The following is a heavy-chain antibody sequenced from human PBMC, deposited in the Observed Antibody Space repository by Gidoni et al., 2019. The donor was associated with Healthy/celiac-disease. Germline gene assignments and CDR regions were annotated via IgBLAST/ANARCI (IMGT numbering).Heavy chain of an antibody. Sequence: QLQLQESGPGLVKPSETLSLTCTVSGGSLRSSSYYWGWIRQPPGKGLEWIGSIYYSGSTYYNPSLKSRVTISVDTSKNQFSLKLSSVTAADTAVYYCARPDPNYYDSSGPEAFDIWGQGTMVTVSS. CDR1: GGSLRSSSYY. CDR2: IYYSGST. CDR3: ARPDPNYYDSSGPEAFDI. V-gene: IGHV4-39*01. J-gene: IGHJ3*02. D-gene: IGHD3-22*01.